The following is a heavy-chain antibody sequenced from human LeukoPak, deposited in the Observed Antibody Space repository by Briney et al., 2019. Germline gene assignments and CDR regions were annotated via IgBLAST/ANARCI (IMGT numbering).Heavy chain of an antibody. D-gene: IGHD6-19*01. CDR2: IYYSGST. Sequence: NWVRQAPGKGLEWIGYIYYSGSTYYNPSLKSRVTISVDTSKNQFSLKLSSVTAADTAVYYCARVGGSSGLIDYWGQGTLVTVSS. J-gene: IGHJ4*02. V-gene: IGHV4-31*02. CDR3: ARVGGSSGLIDY.